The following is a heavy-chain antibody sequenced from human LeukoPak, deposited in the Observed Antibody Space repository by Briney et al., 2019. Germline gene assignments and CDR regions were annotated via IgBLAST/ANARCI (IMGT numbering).Heavy chain of an antibody. J-gene: IGHJ4*02. CDR3: ARDNYDSSGYPGK. Sequence: ASVRVSCKASGYTFTGYYMHWVRQAPGQGLEWMGWINPNSGGTNYAQKFQGRVTMTRDTSISTAYMELSRLRSDDTAVYYCARDNYDSSGYPGKWGQGTLVTVSS. CDR1: GYTFTGYY. V-gene: IGHV1-2*02. CDR2: INPNSGGT. D-gene: IGHD3-22*01.